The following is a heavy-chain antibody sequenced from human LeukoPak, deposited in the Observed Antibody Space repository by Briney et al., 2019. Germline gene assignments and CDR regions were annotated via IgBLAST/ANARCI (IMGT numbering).Heavy chain of an antibody. Sequence: PSQTLSLTCAVSGGSISSGGYSWSWIRQPPEKGLEWIGYIYHSGSTYYNPSLKSRVTISVDRSKNQFSLKLSSVTAADTAVYYCARGSGPNDSSGYYRSALNWFDPWGQGTLVTVSS. D-gene: IGHD3-22*01. CDR3: ARGSGPNDSSGYYRSALNWFDP. J-gene: IGHJ5*02. V-gene: IGHV4-30-2*01. CDR2: IYHSGST. CDR1: GGSISSGGYS.